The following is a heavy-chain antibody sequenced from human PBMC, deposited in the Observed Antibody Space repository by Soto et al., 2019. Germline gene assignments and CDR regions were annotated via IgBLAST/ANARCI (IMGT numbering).Heavy chain of an antibody. CDR2: ISGSGGST. Sequence: GGSLRLSCAASGFTFSSFAMSWVRQAPGKGLDWVSAISGSGGSTYSADSVKGRFTISRDNSKNTLRSVTAADTAVYYCARDWGSGYYHFEPWGQGTLVTVSS. D-gene: IGHD5-12*01. CDR3: ARDWGSGYYHFEP. V-gene: IGHV3-23*01. CDR1: GFTFSSFA. J-gene: IGHJ5*02.